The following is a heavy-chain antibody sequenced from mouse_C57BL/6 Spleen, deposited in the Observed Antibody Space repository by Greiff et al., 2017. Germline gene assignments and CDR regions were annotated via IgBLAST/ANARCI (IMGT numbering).Heavy chain of an antibody. Sequence: QVTLKESGAELVRPGASVKLSCKASGYTFTDYYINWVKQRPGQGLEWIARIYPGSGNTYYNEKFKGKATLTAEKSSSTAYMQLSSLTSEDSAVYFCARDWGYYAMDYWGQGTSVTVSS. V-gene: IGHV1-76*01. CDR1: GYTFTDYY. J-gene: IGHJ4*01. CDR3: ARDWGYYAMDY. D-gene: IGHD4-1*01. CDR2: IYPGSGNT.